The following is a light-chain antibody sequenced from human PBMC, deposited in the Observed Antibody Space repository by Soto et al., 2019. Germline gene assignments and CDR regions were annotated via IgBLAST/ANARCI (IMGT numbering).Light chain of an antibody. J-gene: IGKJ4*01. CDR1: QTVSNN. Sequence: EIVMTQSPATLSVSPGEKATLSCRASQTVSNNLAWYQQKPGQAPRLLSYFASTRATGIPARFSGSGSGTEYTLTISSLQSEDFAVYYCQQYNKWPLTFGGGTTVETK. CDR3: QQYNKWPLT. CDR2: FAS. V-gene: IGKV3-15*01.